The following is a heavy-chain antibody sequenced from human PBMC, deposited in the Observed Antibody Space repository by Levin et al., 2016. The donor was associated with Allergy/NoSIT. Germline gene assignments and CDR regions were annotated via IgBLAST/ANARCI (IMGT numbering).Heavy chain of an antibody. Sequence: WIRQPPGKGLEWIGYIYYSGSTYYNPSLKSRVTISVDTSKNQFSLKLSSVTAADTAVYYCARDFLYGKNWFDPWGQGTLVTVSS. CDR2: IYYSGST. J-gene: IGHJ5*02. CDR3: ARDFLYGKNWFDP. D-gene: IGHD1-26*01. V-gene: IGHV4-31*02.